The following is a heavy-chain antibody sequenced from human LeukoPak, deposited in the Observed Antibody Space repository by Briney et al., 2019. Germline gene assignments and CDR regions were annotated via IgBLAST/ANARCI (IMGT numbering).Heavy chain of an antibody. CDR3: ARVPMVRGVMSYYYYMDV. J-gene: IGHJ6*03. CDR1: GYTFTSYY. D-gene: IGHD3-10*01. CDR2: INPSGGST. Sequence: VASVKVSCTASGYTFTSYYMHWVRQAPGQGLEWMGIINPSGGSTSYAQKFQGRVTMTRDMSTSTVYMELSSLRSEDTAVYYCARVPMVRGVMSYYYYMDVWGKGTTVTVSS. V-gene: IGHV1-46*01.